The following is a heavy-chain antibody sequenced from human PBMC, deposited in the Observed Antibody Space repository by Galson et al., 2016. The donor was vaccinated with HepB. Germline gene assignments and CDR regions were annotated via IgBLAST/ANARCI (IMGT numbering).Heavy chain of an antibody. CDR2: MSNDGSQK. CDR3: ARALIDGWHTFDS. Sequence: SLRLSCAASGFTFATYPLHWVRQAPGKALEWVAIMSNDGSQKYYGDSVNGRFTISRDNSRNTLYLQMNSLTTEDTALYYCARALIDGWHTFDSWGQGSLVVVSS. D-gene: IGHD6-19*01. J-gene: IGHJ4*02. CDR1: GFTFATYP. V-gene: IGHV3-30*04.